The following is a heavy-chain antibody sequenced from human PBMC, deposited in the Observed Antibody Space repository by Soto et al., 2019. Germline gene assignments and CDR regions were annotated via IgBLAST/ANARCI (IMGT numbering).Heavy chain of an antibody. D-gene: IGHD5-12*01. Sequence: QLQLQESGPGLVKPSETLSLTCTVSGGSISSSSYYWGWIRQPPGKVLEWIGSIYYSGSTYYNPSHKSRGAIAVDTSNNQFALELSSVPATDTAVYYCATPDIVATTDAFDIWGQGTMVTVSS. V-gene: IGHV4-39*01. CDR3: ATPDIVATTDAFDI. CDR1: GGSISSSSYY. CDR2: IYYSGST. J-gene: IGHJ3*02.